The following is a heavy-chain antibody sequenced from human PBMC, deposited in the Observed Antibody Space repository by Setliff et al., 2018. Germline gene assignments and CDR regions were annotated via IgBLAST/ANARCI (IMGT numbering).Heavy chain of an antibody. CDR2: ISSSGSTI. CDR1: GFTFSSYE. V-gene: IGHV3-48*03. J-gene: IGHJ4*02. Sequence: PGGSLRLSCATSGFTFSSYEMNWVRQAPGKGLEWVSYISSSGSTIYYADSAKGRFTISRDNAKNSLYLRMNSLRAEDTAVYYCARGTPGATRVPAFDYWGQGTLVTVSS. CDR3: ARGTPGATRVPAFDY. D-gene: IGHD3-10*01.